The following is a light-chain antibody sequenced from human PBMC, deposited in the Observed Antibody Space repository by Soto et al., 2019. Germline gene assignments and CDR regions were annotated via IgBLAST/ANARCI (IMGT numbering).Light chain of an antibody. CDR1: QSVSNNF. CDR3: QQYGSSPIT. J-gene: IGKJ5*01. CDR2: DAS. Sequence: EIVLTQSPGTLSLSPGERATLSCRASQSVSNNFLAGYQQKPGQAPRLLIYDASSRATGIPDRFSGSGSGTDFTLTISRLEPEDFAVYYCQQYGSSPITFGQGTRLEIK. V-gene: IGKV3-20*01.